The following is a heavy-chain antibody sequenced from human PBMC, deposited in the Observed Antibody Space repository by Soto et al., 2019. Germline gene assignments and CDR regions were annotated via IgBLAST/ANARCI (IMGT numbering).Heavy chain of an antibody. J-gene: IGHJ4*02. D-gene: IGHD3-10*01. V-gene: IGHV3-33*01. CDR2: IWYDGSNK. Sequence: GGSLRLSCAASGFTFSSYGMHWVRQAPGKGLEWVAVIWYDGSNKYYADSVKGRFTISRDNSKNTLYLQMNSLRAEDTAVYYCARAEDYYGSGSYYISPIDYWGQGTLVTVSS. CDR1: GFTFSSYG. CDR3: ARAEDYYGSGSYYISPIDY.